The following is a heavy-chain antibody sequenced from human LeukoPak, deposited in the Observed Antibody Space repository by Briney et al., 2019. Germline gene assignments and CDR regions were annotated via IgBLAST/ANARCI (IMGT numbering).Heavy chain of an antibody. CDR1: GFTFSRFW. D-gene: IGHD3-3*01. CDR3: ARGNYDFSN. CDR2: INNDGSGT. J-gene: IGHJ4*02. Sequence: GGSLRLSCAASGFTFSRFWMHWVRQAPGKGLVWVSRINNDGSGTNSADSVKGRFTISRDNAKNTLYLQMNSLRAEDTALYYCARGNYDFSNWGQGTLVTVSS. V-gene: IGHV3-74*01.